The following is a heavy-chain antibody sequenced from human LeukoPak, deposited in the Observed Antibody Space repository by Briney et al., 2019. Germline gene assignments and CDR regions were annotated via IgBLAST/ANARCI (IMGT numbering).Heavy chain of an antibody. J-gene: IGHJ4*02. CDR3: AKGTSIRYFDWLVDY. D-gene: IGHD3-9*01. CDR1: GFTFSSYA. V-gene: IGHV3-23*01. Sequence: GGSLRLSCAASGFTFSSYAMSWVRQAPGKGLEWVSAISGSGGSTYYADSVKGRFTISRDNSRNTLYLQMNSLRAEDTAVYYCAKGTSIRYFDWLVDYWGQGTLVTVSS. CDR2: ISGSGGST.